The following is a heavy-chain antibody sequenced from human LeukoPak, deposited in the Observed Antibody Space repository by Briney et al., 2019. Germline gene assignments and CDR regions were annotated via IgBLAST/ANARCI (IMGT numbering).Heavy chain of an antibody. CDR2: IYYSGST. V-gene: IGHV4-30-4*01. D-gene: IGHD6-19*01. Sequence: SQTLSLTCTVSGGSISSGDYYWSWIRQPPGKGLEWIGYIYYSGSTCYNPSLKSRVTISVDTSKNQFSLKLTSVTGADTAVYYCAGERGEEYSSGWYKTNYFDNWGQGIRVTVSS. CDR1: GGSISSGDYY. J-gene: IGHJ4*02. CDR3: AGERGEEYSSGWYKTNYFDN.